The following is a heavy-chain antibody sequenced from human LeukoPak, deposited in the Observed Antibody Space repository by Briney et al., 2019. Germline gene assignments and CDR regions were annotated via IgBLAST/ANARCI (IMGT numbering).Heavy chain of an antibody. CDR1: GFTFSNYA. D-gene: IGHD6-19*01. CDR3: AKDRYSSGWYSDFDY. V-gene: IGHV3-30*18. J-gene: IGHJ4*02. CDR2: ISDDGSNK. Sequence: GRSLRLSCAASGFTFSNYAMHWVRQAPGKGLEWVAVISDDGSNKYYGDSVKGRFTVSRDNSKNTVYLQMNSLRAEDTAVYYCAKDRYSSGWYSDFDYWGQGTLVTVSS.